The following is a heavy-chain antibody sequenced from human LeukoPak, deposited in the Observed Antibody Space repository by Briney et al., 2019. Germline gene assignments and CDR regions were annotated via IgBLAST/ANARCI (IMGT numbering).Heavy chain of an antibody. CDR2: IIPIFGTA. CDR3: ARGRRDGYNYRGYYFDY. V-gene: IGHV1-69*13. J-gene: IGHJ4*02. Sequence: SVKVSCKASGGTFSSYAISWVQQAPGQGLEWMGGIIPIFGTANYAQKFQGRVTITADESTSTAYMELSSLRSEDTAVYYCARGRRDGYNYRGYYFDYWGQGTLVTVSS. D-gene: IGHD5-24*01. CDR1: GGTFSSYA.